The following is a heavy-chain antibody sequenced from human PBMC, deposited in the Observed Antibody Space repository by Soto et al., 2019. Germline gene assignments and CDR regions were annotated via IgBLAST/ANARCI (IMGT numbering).Heavy chain of an antibody. V-gene: IGHV3-33*01. D-gene: IGHD5-12*01. CDR3: ARDGLEYSGYDIDY. CDR1: GFTFSNYA. CDR2: IWYDGTTK. Sequence: QVQLVESGGGVVQPGKSLRLSCAASGFTFSNYAIHWVRQAPGKGLEWVAVIWYDGTTKYYADSVRGRFTSSRDTSKNTLYLQMNSLRAEDTAVYYCARDGLEYSGYDIDYWGQGTLVTVSS. J-gene: IGHJ4*02.